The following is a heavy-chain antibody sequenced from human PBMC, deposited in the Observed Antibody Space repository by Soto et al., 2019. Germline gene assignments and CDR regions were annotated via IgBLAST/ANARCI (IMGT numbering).Heavy chain of an antibody. Sequence: GGSLRLSCAASGFTFSSYAMSWVRQAPRKGLEWVSAISGSGGDIFYAESVKGRFTISRDNSKNTLYLQMNSLRAEDTAVYYCAKACMAPTYFDYWGQGT. CDR1: GFTFSSYA. CDR2: ISGSGGDI. J-gene: IGHJ4*02. D-gene: IGHD5-12*01. V-gene: IGHV3-23*01. CDR3: AKACMAPTYFDY.